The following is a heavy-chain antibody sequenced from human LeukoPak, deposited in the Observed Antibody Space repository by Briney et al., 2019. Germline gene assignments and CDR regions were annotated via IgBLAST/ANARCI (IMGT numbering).Heavy chain of an antibody. CDR2: IYYSGST. CDR3: ARVLPAAIHFDY. Sequence: SETLSLTCTVSGGSISSYYWSWIRQPPGKGLEWIGYIYYSGSTNYNPSLKSRVTISVDTSKNQFSLKLSSVTAADTAVYYCARVLPAAIHFDYWGQGTLVTVSS. D-gene: IGHD2-2*01. J-gene: IGHJ4*02. CDR1: GGSISSYY. V-gene: IGHV4-59*01.